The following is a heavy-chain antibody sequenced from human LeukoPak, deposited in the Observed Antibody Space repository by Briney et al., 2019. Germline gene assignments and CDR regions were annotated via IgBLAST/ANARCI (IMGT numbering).Heavy chain of an antibody. J-gene: IGHJ3*01. CDR3: AKDFGAAVAGTGGALDV. V-gene: IGHV3-9*01. Sequence: PGGSLRLSCEGSGFTFDDYDMHWVRQAPGKGLEWVSSDHINSADSVKGRFAVSRDNAKNSVYLQINSVRPEDTALYFCAKDFGAAVAGTGGALDVWGQGVIVTVSS. CDR2: DHI. D-gene: IGHD6-19*01. CDR1: GFTFDDYD.